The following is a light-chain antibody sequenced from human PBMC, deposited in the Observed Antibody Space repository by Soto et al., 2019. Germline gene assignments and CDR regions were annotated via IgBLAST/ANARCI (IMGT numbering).Light chain of an antibody. CDR3: QAWDSSTAT. CDR1: ELGDKY. CDR2: QDT. J-gene: IGLJ2*01. V-gene: IGLV3-1*01. Sequence: SYELTQPPSVSVSPGQTASITCSGDELGDKYACWFQQKPGQSPVLVIYQDTKRPSGIPERFSGSNSGNTATLTISGTQAVDEADYYCQAWDSSTATFGGGTQLTVL.